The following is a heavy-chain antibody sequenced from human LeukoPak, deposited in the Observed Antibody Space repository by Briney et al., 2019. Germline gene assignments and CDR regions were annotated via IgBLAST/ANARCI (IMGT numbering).Heavy chain of an antibody. V-gene: IGHV4-59*13. CDR2: IFYSGTT. CDR1: GGSMSSYY. J-gene: IGHJ6*02. Sequence: SETLSLTCTVSGGSMSSYYWSWIRQPPGKGLEWIGNIFYSGTTNYNPSLKSRVTLSADTSKNQFSLKLSSVTVADTAVYYCARIMNYGAYLYYGLDVWGQGTTVTVSS. D-gene: IGHD4-17*01. CDR3: ARIMNYGAYLYYGLDV.